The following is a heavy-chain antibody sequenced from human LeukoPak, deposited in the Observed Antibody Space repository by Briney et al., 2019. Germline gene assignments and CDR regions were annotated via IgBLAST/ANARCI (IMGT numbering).Heavy chain of an antibody. CDR2: IYHSGST. D-gene: IGHD3-9*01. CDR3: ARHTPKYYDILTGYPDY. J-gene: IGHJ4*02. V-gene: IGHV4-38-2*01. CDR1: GYSISSGYY. Sequence: SETLSLTCAVSGYSISSGYYWGWIRQPPGKGLEWIGSIYHSGSTYYNPSLKSRVTISVDTSKNQFSLKLSSVTAAGTAVYYCARHTPKYYDILTGYPDYWGQGTLVTVSS.